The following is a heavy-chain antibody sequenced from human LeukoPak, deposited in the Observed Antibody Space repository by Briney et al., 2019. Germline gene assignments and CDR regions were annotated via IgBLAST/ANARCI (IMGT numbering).Heavy chain of an antibody. Sequence: SQTLSLTCTVSGDSISSGDYYWSWIRQPPGTGLEWIGYIHYSGSTYYNPSLKSRVTISVDTSKNQFSLKLSSVTAADTAVYHCAMYPYCSSTSCYYFDYWGQGTLVTVSS. CDR3: AMYPYCSSTSCYYFDY. CDR1: GDSISSGDYY. V-gene: IGHV4-30-4*08. J-gene: IGHJ4*02. D-gene: IGHD2-2*01. CDR2: IHYSGST.